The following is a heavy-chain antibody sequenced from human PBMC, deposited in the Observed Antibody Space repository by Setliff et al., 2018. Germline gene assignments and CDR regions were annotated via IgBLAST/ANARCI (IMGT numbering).Heavy chain of an antibody. CDR3: ARIAYGSGSYYFDY. CDR2: ISYSGTP. J-gene: IGHJ4*02. D-gene: IGHD3-10*01. Sequence: ETLSLTCTVSDDSFTSSRYYWGWIRQAPGSGLEWIGSISYSGTPYYNASVESRVTISIDTSRNQFSLELRSVTVADTAVYYCARIAYGSGSYYFDYWGQGTLVTVSS. CDR1: DDSFTSSRYY. V-gene: IGHV4-39*01.